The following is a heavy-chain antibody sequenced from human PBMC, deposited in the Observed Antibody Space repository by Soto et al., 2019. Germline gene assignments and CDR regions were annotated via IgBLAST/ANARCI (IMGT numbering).Heavy chain of an antibody. D-gene: IGHD3-3*01. V-gene: IGHV1-3*01. CDR2: INAGNGNT. CDR3: ARERVIKSWFDP. J-gene: IGHJ5*02. CDR1: GYTFTSYA. Sequence: ASVKVSCKASGYTFTSYAMHWVRQAPGQRLEWMGWINAGNGNTKYSQKFQGRVTITRDTSASTAYMELSSLRSGDTAVYYCARERVIKSWFDPWGQGTLVTVSS.